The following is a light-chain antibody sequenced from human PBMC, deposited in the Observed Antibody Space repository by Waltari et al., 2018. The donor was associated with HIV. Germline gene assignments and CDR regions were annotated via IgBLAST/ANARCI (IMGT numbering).Light chain of an antibody. CDR1: TANIGANF. Sequence: QSVLTQPPSASGTPGQKVTISCSGGTANIGANFVLWFQQFPGTAPKLLIYRDNLRHSGVPARFAGSKSGTSASLTIRGLRSDDEAHYFCAVLDDTLGGGVFGGGTKLTVL. J-gene: IGLJ2*01. V-gene: IGLV1-47*01. CDR3: AVLDDTLGGGV. CDR2: RDN.